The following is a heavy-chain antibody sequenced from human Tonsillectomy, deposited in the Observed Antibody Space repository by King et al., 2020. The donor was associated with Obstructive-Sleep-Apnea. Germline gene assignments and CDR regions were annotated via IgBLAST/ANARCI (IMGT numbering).Heavy chain of an antibody. D-gene: IGHD4-17*01. CDR3: ARENYGDFNLDY. J-gene: IGHJ4*02. V-gene: IGHV3-30-3*01. CDR2: ISYDGSNK. Sequence: VQLVESGGGVVQPERSLRLSCAASGFIFSGYALHWGRHAPGKGLEWVAVISYDGSNKYYADSVKGRFTISRDNPKNTLYLQVNSLRPEDTAVYYCARENYGDFNLDYWGQGTLVTVSS. CDR1: GFIFSGYA.